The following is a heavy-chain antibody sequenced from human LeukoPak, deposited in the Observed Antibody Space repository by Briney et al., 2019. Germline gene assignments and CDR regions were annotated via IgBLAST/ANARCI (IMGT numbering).Heavy chain of an antibody. D-gene: IGHD1-26*01. CDR3: ARTLIVGATTLPYYFDY. Sequence: ASVKVSCKASGYTFTSYGISWVRQAPGQGLEGMGWISAYNGNTNYAQKLQGRVTMTTDTSTSTAYMELRSLRSDDTAVYYCARTLIVGATTLPYYFDYRGQGTLVTVSS. CDR2: ISAYNGNT. CDR1: GYTFTSYG. V-gene: IGHV1-18*01. J-gene: IGHJ4*02.